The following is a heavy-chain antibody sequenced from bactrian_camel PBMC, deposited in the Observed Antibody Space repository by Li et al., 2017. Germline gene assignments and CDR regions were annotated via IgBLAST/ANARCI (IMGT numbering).Heavy chain of an antibody. CDR3: AIDVWVMATARLSHREYKY. J-gene: IGHJ4*01. V-gene: IGHV3S9*01. CDR1: GDTISRYC. CDR2: IESDGST. Sequence: VQLVESGGGSVQAGGSLRLSCVASGDTISRYCMGWFRQVPDKAREGVAGIESDGSTSYADSVKGRFTISQDSAKNTLYLQMNSLEPEDTAMYYCAIDVWVMATARLSHREYKYWGQGTQVTVS. D-gene: IGHD2*01.